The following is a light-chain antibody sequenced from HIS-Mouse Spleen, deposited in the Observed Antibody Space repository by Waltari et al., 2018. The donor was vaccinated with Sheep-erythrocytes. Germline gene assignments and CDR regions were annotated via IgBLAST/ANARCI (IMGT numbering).Light chain of an antibody. CDR3: SSYTSSSTWV. CDR1: SSNIGNNY. J-gene: IGLJ3*02. CDR2: DNH. V-gene: IGLV1-51*01. Sequence: QSVLTQPPSVSAAPGQKVTISCSGSSSNIGNNYVSWYQQLPGTAPKLLIYDNHKRPSGIPDRFSGSKSGTSATLGITGLQTGDEADYYCSSYTSSSTWVFGGGTKLTVL.